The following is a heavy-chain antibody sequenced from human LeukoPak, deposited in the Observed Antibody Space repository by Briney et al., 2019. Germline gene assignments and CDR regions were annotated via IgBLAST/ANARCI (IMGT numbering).Heavy chain of an antibody. CDR2: INSDGSST. CDR1: GFTFSSYW. Sequence: GGSLRLSCAASGFTFSSYWMHWVRQAPGKGLVWVSRINSDGSSTSYADSVKGRFTISRDNAKNTLYLQMNSLRAEDTAVYYCASEYYYDSSGYSAFDYWGQRTLVTVSS. CDR3: ASEYYYDSSGYSAFDY. D-gene: IGHD3-22*01. J-gene: IGHJ4*02. V-gene: IGHV3-74*01.